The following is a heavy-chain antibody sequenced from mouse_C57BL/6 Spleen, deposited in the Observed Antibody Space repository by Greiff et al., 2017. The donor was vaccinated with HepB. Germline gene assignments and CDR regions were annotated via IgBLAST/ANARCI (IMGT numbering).Heavy chain of an antibody. CDR3: ARWSTVVGYFDV. D-gene: IGHD1-1*01. CDR2: INPNNGGT. J-gene: IGHJ1*03. V-gene: IGHV1-22*01. Sequence: EVKLMESGPELVKPGASVKMSCKASGYTFTDYNMHWVKQSHGKSLEWIGYINPNNGGTSYNQKFKGKATLTVNKSSSTAYMELRSLTSEDSAVYYCARWSTVVGYFDVWGTGTTVTVSS. CDR1: GYTFTDYN.